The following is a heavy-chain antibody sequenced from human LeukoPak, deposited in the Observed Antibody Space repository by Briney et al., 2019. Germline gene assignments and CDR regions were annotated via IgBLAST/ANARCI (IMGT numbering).Heavy chain of an antibody. Sequence: SETLSLTCSVSGGSISSSSYYWGWIRQPPGKGLEWIGSIYYSGSTYYNPSLKSRVTISVDTSKNQFSLKLSSVTAADTAVYYCARRVAVAGGYYGMDVWGQGTTVTVSS. CDR3: ARRVAVAGGYYGMDV. D-gene: IGHD6-19*01. CDR2: IYYSGST. CDR1: GGSISSSSYY. J-gene: IGHJ6*02. V-gene: IGHV4-39*01.